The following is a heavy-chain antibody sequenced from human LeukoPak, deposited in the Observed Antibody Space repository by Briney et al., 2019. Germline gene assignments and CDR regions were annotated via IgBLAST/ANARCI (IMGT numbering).Heavy chain of an antibody. CDR3: ARVTIQLWLRGYFDY. V-gene: IGHV4-30-4*01. CDR1: GGSISSGDYY. D-gene: IGHD5-18*01. J-gene: IGHJ4*02. CDR2: IYYSGST. Sequence: SQTLSLTCTVSGGSISSGDYYWSWIRQPPGKGLEWIGYIYYSGSTYYNPSLKSRVTISVDTSKNQFSLKLSSVTAADTAAYYCARVTIQLWLRGYFDYWGQGTLVTVSS.